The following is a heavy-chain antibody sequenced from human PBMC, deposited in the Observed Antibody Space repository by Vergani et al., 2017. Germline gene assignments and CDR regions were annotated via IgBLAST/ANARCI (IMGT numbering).Heavy chain of an antibody. D-gene: IGHD3-10*01. CDR1: GSTFSSYA. V-gene: IGHV1-69*01. CDR2: IIPIFGTA. J-gene: IGHJ4*02. Sequence: QVQLVQSGAEVMKPGSSVKVSCKASGSTFSSYAISGVRQAPGQGLEWLGGIIPIFGTANYEQKFQGRVTITADESTSTAYMELSSLRSEDTAVYYCASSMYYYGSRSPLGDWGVGTLVTVYS. CDR3: ASSMYYYGSRSPLGD.